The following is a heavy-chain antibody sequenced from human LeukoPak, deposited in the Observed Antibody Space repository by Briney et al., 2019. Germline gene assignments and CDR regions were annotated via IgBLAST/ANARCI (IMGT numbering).Heavy chain of an antibody. D-gene: IGHD6-6*01. CDR1: GFSFINYW. J-gene: IGHJ5*02. CDR2: INEDGSKK. V-gene: IGHV3-7*01. CDR3: ATSTYSSSPS. Sequence: PGGSLRLSCAASGFSFINYWMIWVRQASGKGLEWVANINEDGSKKYYVGSVEGRFTISRDDPKNSLYLQMNSLRVDDTAVYYCATSTYSSSPSWGQGTLVTVSS.